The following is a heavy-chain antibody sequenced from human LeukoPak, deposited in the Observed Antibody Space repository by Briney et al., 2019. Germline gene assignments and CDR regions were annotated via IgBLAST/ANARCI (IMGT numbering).Heavy chain of an antibody. V-gene: IGHV3-11*06. J-gene: IGHJ6*02. CDR3: ARVSGGDTYGMDV. CDR2: ISSSSSYT. Sequence: GGPLRLSCAASGFTFSDYYMSWIRQAPGKGLEWVSYISSSSSYTNYADSVKGRFTISRDNAKKSLDLQMNSLRAEDTAVYYCARVSGGDTYGMDVWGQGTTVTVSS. D-gene: IGHD2-21*02. CDR1: GFTFSDYY.